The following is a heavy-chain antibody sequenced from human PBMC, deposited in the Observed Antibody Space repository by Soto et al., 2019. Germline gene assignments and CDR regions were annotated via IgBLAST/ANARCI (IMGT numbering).Heavy chain of an antibody. D-gene: IGHD3-22*01. CDR2: ISGSGGST. CDR1: GFTFSSYA. J-gene: IGHJ4*02. CDR3: AKDTATTYYYDSSGYYDRHYFDY. V-gene: IGHV3-23*01. Sequence: PGGSLRLSCAASGFTFSSYAMSWVRQAPGKGLEWVSAISGSGGSTYYADSVKGRFTISRDNSKNTLYLQMNSLRAEDTAVYYCAKDTATTYYYDSSGYYDRHYFDYWGQGTLVTVSS.